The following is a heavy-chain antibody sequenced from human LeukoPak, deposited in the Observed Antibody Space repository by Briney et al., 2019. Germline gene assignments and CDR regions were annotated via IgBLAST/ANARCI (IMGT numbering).Heavy chain of an antibody. D-gene: IGHD1-26*01. CDR1: GGSFSGYY. J-gene: IGHJ5*02. Sequence: SETLSLTCTVYGGSFSGYYWSWIRQPPGKGLEWIGEINHSGSTNYNPSLKSRVTISVDTSKNQFSLKLSSVTAADTAVYYCARQKKKWELRKNWFDPWGQGTLVTVSS. V-gene: IGHV4-34*01. CDR2: INHSGST. CDR3: ARQKKKWELRKNWFDP.